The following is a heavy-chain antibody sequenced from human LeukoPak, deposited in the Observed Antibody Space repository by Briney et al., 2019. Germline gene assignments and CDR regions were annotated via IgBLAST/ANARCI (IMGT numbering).Heavy chain of an antibody. CDR3: ARHKFEGVAAALFDY. V-gene: IGHV4-39*01. J-gene: IGHJ4*02. CDR2: IYYSGST. D-gene: IGHD6-13*01. Sequence: SETLSLTCTVPGGSISSSSYYWGWIRQPPGKGLEWIGSIYYSGSTYYNPSLKSRVTISVDTSKNQFSLKLSSVTAADTAVYYCARHKFEGVAAALFDYWGQGTLVTVSS. CDR1: GGSISSSSYY.